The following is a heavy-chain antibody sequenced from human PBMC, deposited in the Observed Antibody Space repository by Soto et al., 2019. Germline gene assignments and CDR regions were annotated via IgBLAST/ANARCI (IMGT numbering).Heavy chain of an antibody. CDR3: ATVNYYDSSGYRLYDAFEI. V-gene: IGHV1-24*01. CDR2: FDPEDGET. CDR1: GYTLTELS. Sequence: QVQLVQSGAEVKKPGASVKVSCKVSGYTLTELSMHWVRQAPGKGLEWMGGFDPEDGETIYAKKFQGRVTMTEDTSTNKAYMELSSLRYEDTAVYYCATVNYYDSSGYRLYDAFEIWGQGTMVTVSS. J-gene: IGHJ3*02. D-gene: IGHD3-22*01.